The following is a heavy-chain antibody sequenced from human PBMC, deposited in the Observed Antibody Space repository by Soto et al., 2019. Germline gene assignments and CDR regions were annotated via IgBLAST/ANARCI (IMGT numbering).Heavy chain of an antibody. Sequence: QVQLVESGGGVVQPGRSLRLSCAASGFTFSSYGMHWVRQAPGKGLEWVAVISYDGSNKYYADSVKGRFTISRDNSKNTLYRQMNSLRAEDTAVYYCAKEALVADYSSGLFTYAFDIWGQGTMVTVSS. V-gene: IGHV3-30*18. CDR3: AKEALVADYSSGLFTYAFDI. CDR2: ISYDGSNK. D-gene: IGHD6-19*01. CDR1: GFTFSSYG. J-gene: IGHJ3*02.